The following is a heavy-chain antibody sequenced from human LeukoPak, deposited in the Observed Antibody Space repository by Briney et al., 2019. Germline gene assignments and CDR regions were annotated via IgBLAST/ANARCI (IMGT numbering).Heavy chain of an antibody. V-gene: IGHV1-46*01. Sequence: ASVKVSCKASGYTFTSYYMHWVRQAPGQGLEWMGIINPSGGSTSYAQKFQGRVTMTRDTSTSTVYMELSSLRSEDTAVYYSARAEVGGYYGSGISYWGQGTLVTVSS. CDR2: INPSGGST. J-gene: IGHJ4*02. CDR3: ARAEVGGYYGSGISY. CDR1: GYTFTSYY. D-gene: IGHD3-10*01.